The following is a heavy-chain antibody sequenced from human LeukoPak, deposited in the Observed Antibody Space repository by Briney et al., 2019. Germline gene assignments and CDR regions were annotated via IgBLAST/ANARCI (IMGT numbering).Heavy chain of an antibody. J-gene: IGHJ6*03. CDR1: GGSISSNSYY. V-gene: IGHV4-39*07. D-gene: IGHD3-9*01. Sequence: PSETLSLTCTVSGGSISSNSYYWGWIRQPPGKGLEWIGTISYSGITYYNPSLNSRVTISVDTSKNQFSLKLSSVTAADTAVYYCAIGGWDYDILTGYSYYYYMDVWGKGTTVTISS. CDR3: AIGGWDYDILTGYSYYYYMDV. CDR2: ISYSGIT.